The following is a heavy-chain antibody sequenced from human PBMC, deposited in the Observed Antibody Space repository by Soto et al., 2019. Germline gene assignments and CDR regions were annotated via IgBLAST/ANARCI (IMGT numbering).Heavy chain of an antibody. CDR3: ARSFHSSGYPDAFDI. CDR1: GFTFSSYG. Sequence: GGSLRLSCAASGFTFSSYGMHWVRQAPGKGLEWVAVISYDGSNKYYADSVKGRFTISRDNSKNTLYLKMNSLRAEYTAVYYCARSFHSSGYPDAFDIWGQGTMVTVS. V-gene: IGHV3-30*03. J-gene: IGHJ3*02. CDR2: ISYDGSNK. D-gene: IGHD3-22*01.